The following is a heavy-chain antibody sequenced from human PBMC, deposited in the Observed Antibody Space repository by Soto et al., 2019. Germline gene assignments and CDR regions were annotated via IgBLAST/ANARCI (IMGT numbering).Heavy chain of an antibody. CDR1: GGSFSGYY. Sequence: SETLSLTCAVYGGSFSGYYWSWIRQPPGKGLEWIGEINHSGSTNYNPSLKSRVTISVDTSKNQFSLKLSSVTAADTAVYYCARGYYDFWSGYPQKWFDPWGQGTLVTVSS. D-gene: IGHD3-3*01. CDR2: INHSGST. V-gene: IGHV4-34*01. J-gene: IGHJ5*02. CDR3: ARGYYDFWSGYPQKWFDP.